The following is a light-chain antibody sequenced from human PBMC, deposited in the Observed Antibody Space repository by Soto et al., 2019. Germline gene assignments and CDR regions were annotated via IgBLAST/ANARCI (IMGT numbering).Light chain of an antibody. CDR3: AAWDDSLGGSGV. CDR2: ANN. J-gene: IGLJ2*01. CDR1: SSNIGAGYD. V-gene: IGLV1-40*01. Sequence: QSVLTQPPSVSGAPGQRVTISCSGSSSNIGAGYDVHWYQQLPGTAPKLLISANNIRPSGVPDRFSASKSGTSASLAISGLRSEDEAHYYCAAWDDSLGGSGVFGGGTKLTVL.